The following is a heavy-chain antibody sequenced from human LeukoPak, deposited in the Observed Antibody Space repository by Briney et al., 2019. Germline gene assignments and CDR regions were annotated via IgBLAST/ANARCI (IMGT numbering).Heavy chain of an antibody. D-gene: IGHD3-22*01. CDR2: INDSGGST. V-gene: IGHV3-23*01. CDR1: GFTFSTYA. J-gene: IGHJ5*02. CDR3: ARGDSSGYGPDH. Sequence: GGSLRLSCAASGFTFSTYAMSWVRQAPGKGLEWVSCINDSGGSTYYADSVKGRSTISRDTSKNTLYLQMNSLRDEDTAVYYCARGDSSGYGPDHWGQGTLVTVSS.